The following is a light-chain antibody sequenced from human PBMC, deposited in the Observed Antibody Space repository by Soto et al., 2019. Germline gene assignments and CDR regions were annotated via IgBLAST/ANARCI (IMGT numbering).Light chain of an antibody. J-gene: IGKJ1*01. CDR2: AAS. Sequence: DIQMTQSPSSLSASVGDRVTITCRASQSISSYLNWYQQKPGKAPKLLIYAASSLHSGVPSRFSGSGSGTEFTLTTSSLQPEDFATYYCQQSYSTPPVTFGQGTKVEIK. CDR1: QSISSY. CDR3: QQSYSTPPVT. V-gene: IGKV1-39*01.